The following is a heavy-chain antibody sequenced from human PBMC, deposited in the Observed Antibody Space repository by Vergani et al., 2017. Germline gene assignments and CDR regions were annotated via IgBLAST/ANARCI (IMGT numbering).Heavy chain of an antibody. D-gene: IGHD2-2*01. Sequence: VQLQQWGAGLLKPSETLSLTCAVYGGSFSGYYWSWIRQPPGKGLVWVSRINSDGSSTSYADSVKGRFTISRDNAKNTLYLQMNSLRAEDTAVYYCARDPVVPAAMSFYYYYYGMDVWGQGTTVTVSS. V-gene: IGHV3-74*01. CDR3: ARDPVVPAAMSFYYYYYGMDV. CDR1: GGSFSGYY. CDR2: INSDGSST. J-gene: IGHJ6*02.